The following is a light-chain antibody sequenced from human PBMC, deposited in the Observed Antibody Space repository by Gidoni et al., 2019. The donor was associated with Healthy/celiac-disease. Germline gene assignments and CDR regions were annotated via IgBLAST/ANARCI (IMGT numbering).Light chain of an antibody. CDR3: NSRDSSGNHPVV. V-gene: IGLV3-19*01. CDR1: SHRRYY. J-gene: IGLJ2*01. CDR2: GKN. Sequence: SSELTQDPAVSVALGQTVRITCQGESHRRYYASWYQQKPGQAPVLVIYGKNNRPSGIPDRFSGSSSGNTASLTITGAQAEDEADYYCNSRDSSGNHPVVFGGGTKLTVL.